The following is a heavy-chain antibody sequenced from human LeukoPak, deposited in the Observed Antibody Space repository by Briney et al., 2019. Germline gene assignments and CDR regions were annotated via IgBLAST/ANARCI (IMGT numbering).Heavy chain of an antibody. CDR1: GFTFSSYG. CDR3: AKPPFEFSSSWNFDY. D-gene: IGHD6-13*01. Sequence: PGGSLRLSCAASGFTFSSYGMHWVRQAPGKGLEWVAVISYDGSNKYYADSVKGRFTISRDNSKNTLYLQMNSLRAEDTAVYYCAKPPFEFSSSWNFDYWGQGTLVTVSS. CDR2: ISYDGSNK. V-gene: IGHV3-30*18. J-gene: IGHJ4*02.